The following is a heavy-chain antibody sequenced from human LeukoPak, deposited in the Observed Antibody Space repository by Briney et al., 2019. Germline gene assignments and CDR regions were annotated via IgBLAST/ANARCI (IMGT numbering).Heavy chain of an antibody. V-gene: IGHV1-18*01. CDR2: ISAYNGNT. D-gene: IGHD3-22*01. J-gene: IGHJ4*02. CDR1: GYTFTSYG. CDR3: ARSLAYYDSSGCDY. Sequence: GASVKVSCKASGYTFTSYGISWVRQAPGQGLEWMGWISAYNGNTNYAQKLQGRVTMATDTSTSTAYMELRSLRSDDTAVYYCARSLAYYDSSGCDYWGQGTLVTVSS.